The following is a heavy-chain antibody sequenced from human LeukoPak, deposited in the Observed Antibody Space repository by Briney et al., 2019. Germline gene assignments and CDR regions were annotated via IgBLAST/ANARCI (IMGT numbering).Heavy chain of an antibody. CDR2: MHYSGST. CDR3: ARLYSSSCYFDY. V-gene: IGHV4-39*01. Sequence: SETLSLTCTVSGGSISSSSYSWGWIRQPPGKGLEWIGNMHYSGSTYYNPSLESRVTISVDTSKNQFSLKLSSVTAADTAVYYCARLYSSSCYFDYWGQGTLVTVSS. D-gene: IGHD6-13*01. CDR1: GGSISSSSYS. J-gene: IGHJ4*02.